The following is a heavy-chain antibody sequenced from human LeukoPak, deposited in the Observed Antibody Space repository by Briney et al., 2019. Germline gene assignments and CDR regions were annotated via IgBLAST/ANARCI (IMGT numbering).Heavy chain of an antibody. V-gene: IGHV3-23*01. CDR2: IAGTGGST. D-gene: IGHD1-26*01. Sequence: GGSLRLSCAASGFTFSSYKMIWVRQAPGKGLEWVSSIAGTGGSTYYADSVKGRFTLSRDNSENTLYLQLNSLRAEDSAIYYCAKAFRIVGIGNPDDAFDVWGQGTVVTVSS. CDR3: AKAFRIVGIGNPDDAFDV. J-gene: IGHJ3*01. CDR1: GFTFSSYK.